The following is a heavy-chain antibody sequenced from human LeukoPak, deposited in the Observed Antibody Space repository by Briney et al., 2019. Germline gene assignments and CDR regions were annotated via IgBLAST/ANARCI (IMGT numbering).Heavy chain of an antibody. CDR3: AKVSRDVRTNPADY. Sequence: GGSLRLSCVASGFTFRTSTMSWVRQAPGKGLEWVSTVTSGDFTFYAESVMGRFTISRDSFKNTLFLQMNGLRTEDTAVYYCAKVSRDVRTNPADYWGQGTLVTVSS. CDR2: VTSGDFT. J-gene: IGHJ4*02. D-gene: IGHD3-10*01. V-gene: IGHV3-23*01. CDR1: GFTFRTST.